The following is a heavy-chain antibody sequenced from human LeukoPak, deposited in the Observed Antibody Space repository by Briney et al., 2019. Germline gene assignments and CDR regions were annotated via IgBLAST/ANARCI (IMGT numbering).Heavy chain of an antibody. Sequence: GESLKISCKGSGYRFISYWIGWVRQMPGKGLEWMGIIYPGDSNIRYSPSVEGQVTISVDKSLSTAYLQWNSLKASDTAMYYCARVEGRLLPGTLGAAPYWGQGTLVTVSS. D-gene: IGHD6-13*01. J-gene: IGHJ4*02. CDR3: ARVEGRLLPGTLGAAPY. CDR2: IYPGDSNI. V-gene: IGHV5-51*01. CDR1: GYRFISYW.